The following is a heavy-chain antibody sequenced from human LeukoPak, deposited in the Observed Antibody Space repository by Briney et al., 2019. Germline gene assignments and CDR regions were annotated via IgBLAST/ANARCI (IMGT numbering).Heavy chain of an antibody. CDR3: ARDRGYCSSTSCYRPSCWFDP. D-gene: IGHD2-2*02. Sequence: SQTLSLTCTVSGGSISSGGYYWSWIRQPPGKGLEWIGYIYHSGSTYYTPSLKSRVTISVDRSKNQFSLKLSSVTAADTAVYYCARDRGYCSSTSCYRPSCWFDPWAREPWSPSPQ. CDR2: IYHSGST. J-gene: IGHJ5*02. V-gene: IGHV4-30-2*01. CDR1: GGSISSGGYY.